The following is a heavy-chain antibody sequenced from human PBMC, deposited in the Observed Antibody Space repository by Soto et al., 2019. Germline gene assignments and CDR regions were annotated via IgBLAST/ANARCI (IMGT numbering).Heavy chain of an antibody. J-gene: IGHJ6*02. V-gene: IGHV1-18*01. D-gene: IGHD6-19*01. CDR2: ISAYNGNT. CDR1: GYTFTNPG. Sequence: GSGKVSCQASGYTFTNPGISWGRQAPGQRVEWMGWISAYNGNTNYAQKLQGRVTMTTDTSTSTAYMELRSLRSDDTAVYYCARDDSSGWYPKLIYGMDVWGQGTTVTVSS. CDR3: ARDDSSGWYPKLIYGMDV.